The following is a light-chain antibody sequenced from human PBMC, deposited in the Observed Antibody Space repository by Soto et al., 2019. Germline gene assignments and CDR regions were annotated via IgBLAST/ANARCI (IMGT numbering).Light chain of an antibody. CDR3: QSYYSSLSGSV. J-gene: IGLJ2*01. Sequence: QLVLTQPPSVSGAPGQRITISCTGSISNVGANFGVHWYQHLPGTAPKLLIYGNTNRPSGVPDRFSGSKSGTSASLAITGLLAEDEGDYYCQSYYSSLSGSVFGGGTKLTVL. CDR2: GNT. CDR1: ISNVGANFG. V-gene: IGLV1-40*01.